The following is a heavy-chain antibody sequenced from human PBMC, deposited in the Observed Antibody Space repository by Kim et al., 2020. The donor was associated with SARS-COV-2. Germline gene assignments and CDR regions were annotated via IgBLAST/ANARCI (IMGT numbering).Heavy chain of an antibody. CDR2: ISHSGNT. J-gene: IGHJ5*02. Sequence: SETLSLTCGVSGGSISIGTWWSWVRQPPGKGLEWIGEISHSGNTNYNPSLRSRVNISIDKSKNQFSLSLNSVTAADTAFYYCARLHSDTGGYYRFDPWGQGTLVTVSS. V-gene: IGHV4-4*02. D-gene: IGHD1-26*01. CDR1: GGSISIGTW. CDR3: ARLHSDTGGYYRFDP.